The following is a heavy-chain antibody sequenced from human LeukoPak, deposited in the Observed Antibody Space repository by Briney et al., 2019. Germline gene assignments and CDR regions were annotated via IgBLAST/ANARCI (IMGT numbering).Heavy chain of an antibody. Sequence: SETLSLTCTVSGGSISSSSYYWGWIRQPPGKGLEWIGSIYYSGSTYYNPSLKSRVTISVDTSKNQFSLKLSSVTAADRAVYYCARRGTSYSSGWYGAFDIWGQGTMVTVSS. D-gene: IGHD6-19*01. CDR1: GGSISSSSYY. J-gene: IGHJ3*02. V-gene: IGHV4-39*01. CDR2: IYYSGST. CDR3: ARRGTSYSSGWYGAFDI.